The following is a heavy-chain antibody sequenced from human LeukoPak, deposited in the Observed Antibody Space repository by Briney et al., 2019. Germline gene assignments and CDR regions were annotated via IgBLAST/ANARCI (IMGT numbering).Heavy chain of an antibody. J-gene: IGHJ6*02. Sequence: GGSLRLSCAASVFTFSSYWMSWVRQAPGKGLEWVSSISSSSSYIYYADSVKGRFTISRDNAKNSLYLQMNSLRAEDTAVYYCARDLGYCSGGSCYETRYYYYYGMDVWGQGTTVTVSS. D-gene: IGHD2-15*01. CDR3: ARDLGYCSGGSCYETRYYYYYGMDV. V-gene: IGHV3-21*01. CDR1: VFTFSSYW. CDR2: ISSSSSYI.